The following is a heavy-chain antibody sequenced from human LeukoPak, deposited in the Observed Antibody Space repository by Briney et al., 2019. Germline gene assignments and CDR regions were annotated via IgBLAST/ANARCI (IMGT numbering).Heavy chain of an antibody. CDR2: IWYDGSNK. J-gene: IGHJ4*02. V-gene: IGHV3-33*01. D-gene: IGHD5-12*01. CDR1: GFTFSSYG. Sequence: GRSLRLSCAASGFTFSSYGMHWVRQAPGKGLEWVAVIWYDGSNKYYADSVKGRFTISRDNSKNTLYLQMNSLRAEDTAVYYCARDRVGYPKYYFDYWGQGTLVTVSS. CDR3: ARDRVGYPKYYFDY.